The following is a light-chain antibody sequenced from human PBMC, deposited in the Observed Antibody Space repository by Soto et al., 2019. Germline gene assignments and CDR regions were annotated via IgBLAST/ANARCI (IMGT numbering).Light chain of an antibody. CDR3: ASWDDSLNGHV. CDR1: SSNIASNT. V-gene: IGLV1-44*01. CDR2: SND. J-gene: IGLJ1*01. Sequence: SVLTQPPSASGTPGQRVTVSFSGRSSNIASNTVNWYQQLPGTAPKLLIYSNDQRPSGVPDRFSASKSGTSASLAISGLQSEDEADYYCASWDDSLNGHVFGTGTKVTVL.